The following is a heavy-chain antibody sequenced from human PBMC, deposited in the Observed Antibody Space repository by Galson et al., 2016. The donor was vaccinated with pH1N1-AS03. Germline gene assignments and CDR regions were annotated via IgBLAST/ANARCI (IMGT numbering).Heavy chain of an antibody. D-gene: IGHD6-13*01. CDR1: GGSISSSDW. J-gene: IGHJ6*02. V-gene: IGHV4-4*02. CDR2: VYHTGST. CDR3: ARFRSSWTFYYGLDV. Sequence: SETLSLTCAVSGGSISSSDWWSWVRQPPGKGLEWIGEVYHTGSTNYNPSLKSRVIISVDTSKNQFSLKLSSVTAADTAVYYCARFRSSWTFYYGLDVWGQGTTVTVSS.